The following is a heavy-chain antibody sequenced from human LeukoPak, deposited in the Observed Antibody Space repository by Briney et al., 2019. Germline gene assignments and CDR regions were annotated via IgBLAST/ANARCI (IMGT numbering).Heavy chain of an antibody. CDR1: GGSISSYY. CDR3: ARGGLVSDINWFDP. J-gene: IGHJ5*02. Sequence: SETLSLTCTVSGGSISSYYWSWIRQPPGKGLEWIGYIYYSGSTNYNPSLKSRVTISVDTSKNQFSLKLSSVTAADTAVYYCARGGLVSDINWFDPWGQGTLVTVSS. V-gene: IGHV4-59*01. D-gene: IGHD2-15*01. CDR2: IYYSGST.